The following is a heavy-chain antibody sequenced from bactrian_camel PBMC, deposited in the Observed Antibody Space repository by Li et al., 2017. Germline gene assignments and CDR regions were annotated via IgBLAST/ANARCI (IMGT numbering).Heavy chain of an antibody. CDR3: GYTSLSLCAAQTWVQAPASHRPY. V-gene: IGHV3S63*01. D-gene: IGHD1*01. Sequence: VQLVESGGGSVQAGGSLNLSCVFTGLTENWSCMGWFRQAPQHEREGVATIFTGTGATYYVDSVKGRFTISLDDAKNTVYLQMNSLTPEDTAMYYCGYTSLSLCAAQTWVQAPASHRPYWGQGTQVTVS. CDR1: GLTENWSC. J-gene: IGHJ4*01. CDR2: IFTGTGAT.